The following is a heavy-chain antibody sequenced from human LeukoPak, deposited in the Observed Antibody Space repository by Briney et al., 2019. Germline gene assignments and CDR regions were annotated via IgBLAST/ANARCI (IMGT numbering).Heavy chain of an antibody. Sequence: PGGSLRLSCAASGFTFSGSAMHWVRQASGKGLEWVGRIRGKANSYATAYAASVKGRFTISRDDSKNMAYLQMNSLKTEDTAVYYCTRHQYSSGWEIDYWGQGTLVTVSS. V-gene: IGHV3-73*01. CDR3: TRHQYSSGWEIDY. J-gene: IGHJ4*02. CDR2: IRGKANSYAT. CDR1: GFTFSGSA. D-gene: IGHD6-19*01.